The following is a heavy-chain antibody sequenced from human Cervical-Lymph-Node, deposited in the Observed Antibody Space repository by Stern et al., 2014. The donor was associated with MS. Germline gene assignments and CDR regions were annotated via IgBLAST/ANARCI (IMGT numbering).Heavy chain of an antibody. CDR1: GYTFTSYY. V-gene: IGHV1-46*01. D-gene: IGHD4-17*01. CDR3: ARFNDYGDYESPREDDS. Sequence: VQLVESEAEVKKPGASVKVSCKAFGYTFTSYYIHWVRQAPGQGLEWMGIINPKSGNTGYEQHFQGRVTMTSDTSTSTVDMQLSSLRSEDTAVYYCARFNDYGDYESPREDDSWGQGTLVTVSS. CDR2: INPKSGNT. J-gene: IGHJ4*02.